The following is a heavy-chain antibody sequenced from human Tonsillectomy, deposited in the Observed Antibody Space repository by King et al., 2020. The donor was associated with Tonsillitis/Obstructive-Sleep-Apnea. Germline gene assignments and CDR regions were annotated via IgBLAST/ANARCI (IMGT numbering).Heavy chain of an antibody. D-gene: IGHD6-19*01. J-gene: IGHJ4*02. V-gene: IGHV1-2*02. Sequence: QLVQSGAEVKKPGASVKVSCKASGYTFTDNYMHWVRQAPGQGLEWMGWINPNSGGTNYAQKFQGRVTMTRDTSISTAYMQLSRLTSDDTAVYYCAAHDYSNGWRFDSWGQVTLVTVSS. CDR1: GYTFTDNY. CDR2: INPNSGGT. CDR3: AAHDYSNGWRFDS.